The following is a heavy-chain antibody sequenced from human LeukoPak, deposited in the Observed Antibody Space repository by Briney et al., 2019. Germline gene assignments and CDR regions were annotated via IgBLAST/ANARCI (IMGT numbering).Heavy chain of an antibody. CDR3: AREIAARKRNYYYYYYMDV. CDR2: INPSGGST. V-gene: IGHV1-46*01. J-gene: IGHJ6*03. Sequence: ASVKVSCKASGYTFTSFYMHWVRQAPGQGLEWMGIINPSGGSTSYAQKFQGRVTMTRDTSTSTVYMELSSLRSEDTAVYYCAREIAARKRNYYYYYYMDVWGKGTTVTVSS. CDR1: GYTFTSFY. D-gene: IGHD6-13*01.